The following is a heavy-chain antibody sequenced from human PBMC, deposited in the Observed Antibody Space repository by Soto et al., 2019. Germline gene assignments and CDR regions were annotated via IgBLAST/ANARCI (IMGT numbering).Heavy chain of an antibody. D-gene: IGHD3-22*01. CDR1: GYSFTNYW. J-gene: IGHJ4*02. CDR3: ARLDSSGYYVY. V-gene: IGHV5-51*01. Sequence: LKISCEGSGYSFTNYWIGWVRQMPGKGLEWMGIIHPGDSDTRYSPSFQGQVTVSADKSISTAYVQWSSLKASDTAMYYCARLDSSGYYVYWGQGTLVTVSS. CDR2: IHPGDSDT.